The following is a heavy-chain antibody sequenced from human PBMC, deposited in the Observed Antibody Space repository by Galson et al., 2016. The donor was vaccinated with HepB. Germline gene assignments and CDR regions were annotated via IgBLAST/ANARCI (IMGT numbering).Heavy chain of an antibody. Sequence: SVKVSCKASGGNVNNYTIIWVRQAPGQGFEWMGRIVPKFGVTKYAQNFQGRVTITVDTPTTTVFMELSSLRSQDTAIYYCGRGPLAAATDTGMDYWGQGTLVTVSS. V-gene: IGHV1-69*02. D-gene: IGHD6-13*01. CDR3: GRGPLAAATDTGMDY. CDR1: GGNVNNYT. J-gene: IGHJ4*02. CDR2: IVPKFGVT.